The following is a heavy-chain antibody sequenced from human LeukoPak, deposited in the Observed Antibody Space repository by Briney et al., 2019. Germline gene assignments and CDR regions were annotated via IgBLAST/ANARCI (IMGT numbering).Heavy chain of an antibody. V-gene: IGHV4-59*01. CDR3: ARGRGYSDY. CDR2: IYYSGST. J-gene: IGHJ4*02. D-gene: IGHD5-18*01. Sequence: SETLSLTCTVSGGSISSYYWSWIRQPPGKGLEWIGCIYYSGSTNYNPSLKSRVTISVDTSKNQFSLKLSSVTAADTAVYYCARGRGYSDYWGQGTLVTVSS. CDR1: GGSISSYY.